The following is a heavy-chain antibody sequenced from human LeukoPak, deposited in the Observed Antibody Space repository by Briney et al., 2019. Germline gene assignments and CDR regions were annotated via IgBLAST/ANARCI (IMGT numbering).Heavy chain of an antibody. J-gene: IGHJ4*02. Sequence: SVKVSCKASGGTFSSYAISWVRQAPGQGLEWMGGIIPIFGTANYAQRFQGRVTITADEPTSTAYMEVSSLRSEDTAVYYCAREGRGPVDFVDYWGQGTLVTVSS. CDR3: AREGRGPVDFVDY. D-gene: IGHD2-21*01. V-gene: IGHV1-69*01. CDR2: IIPIFGTA. CDR1: GGTFSSYA.